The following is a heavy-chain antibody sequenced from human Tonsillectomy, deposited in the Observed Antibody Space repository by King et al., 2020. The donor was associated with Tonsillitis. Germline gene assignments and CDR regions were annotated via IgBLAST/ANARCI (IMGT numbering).Heavy chain of an antibody. J-gene: IGHJ4*02. CDR1: GFTFSNHA. Sequence: VQLVESGGGVVQPGRSLRLSCAASGFTFSNHAMHWVRQAPGKGLEWVAVIGFDERNKNYADSVKGRFTISRDNSKNTLYLQMNTLRAEDTAVYYCARANYGANFDYWGQGTLVTVSS. V-gene: IGHV3-33*08. D-gene: IGHD4-17*01. CDR3: ARANYGANFDY. CDR2: IGFDERNK.